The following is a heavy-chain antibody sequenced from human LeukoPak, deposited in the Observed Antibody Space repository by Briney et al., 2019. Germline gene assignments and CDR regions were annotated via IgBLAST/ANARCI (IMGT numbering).Heavy chain of an antibody. Sequence: GASVKVSCKASGYTFTGYYIHWVRQAPGQGLEWMGWINPHSGGTNYAQKFQGRVTMTRDTSISTAYMELTSDDTAVYYCARDYGRSCTGTNCYRTTFDHWGQGTLVTVSS. D-gene: IGHD2-2*02. CDR3: ARDYGRSCTGTNCYRTTFDH. CDR2: INPHSGGT. J-gene: IGHJ4*02. V-gene: IGHV1-2*02. CDR1: GYTFTGYY.